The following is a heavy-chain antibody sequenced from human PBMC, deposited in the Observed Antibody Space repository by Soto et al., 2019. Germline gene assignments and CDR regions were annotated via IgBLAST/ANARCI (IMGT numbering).Heavy chain of an antibody. V-gene: IGHV5-10-1*01. Sequence: GESLKIYCKGSGYSFTSYWISWVRQMPGKGLEWMGRIDPSDSYTNYSPSFQGHVTISADKSISTAYLQWSSLKASDTAMYYCASTYYYDSSGYYAFDIWGQGTMVTVSS. CDR2: IDPSDSYT. CDR1: GYSFTSYW. D-gene: IGHD3-22*01. CDR3: ASTYYYDSSGYYAFDI. J-gene: IGHJ3*02.